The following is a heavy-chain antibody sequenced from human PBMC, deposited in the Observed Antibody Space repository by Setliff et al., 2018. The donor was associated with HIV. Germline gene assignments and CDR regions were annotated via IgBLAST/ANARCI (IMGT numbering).Heavy chain of an antibody. V-gene: IGHV4-31*03. J-gene: IGHJ4*02. CDR1: GGSISSGAYY. Sequence: PSETLSLTCTVSGGSISSGAYYWSWIRQHPGKGLEWIGYIYYSGSTYYNPSLKSRVTISVDTSKNQFSLKLNSVTAADTAVYYCARGNNDLESFDYWGQGKLVTVSS. CDR3: ARGNNDLESFDY. CDR2: IYYSGST. D-gene: IGHD3-3*01.